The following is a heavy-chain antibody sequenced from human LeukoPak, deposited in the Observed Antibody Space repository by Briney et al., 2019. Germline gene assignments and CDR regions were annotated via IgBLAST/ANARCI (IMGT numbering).Heavy chain of an antibody. CDR2: IDSSGSTI. D-gene: IGHD5-24*01. V-gene: IGHV3-48*03. J-gene: IGHJ4*02. CDR3: ARTKVMATISYFDS. CDR1: GFTFSSYE. Sequence: GGSLRLSCAASGFTFSSYEMNWVRQAPGKGLEWVSYIDSSGSTIHYADSVKGRFTISRDNAKNSLYLQMDSLRAEDTAVYYCARTKVMATISYFDSWGQGTLVTVSS.